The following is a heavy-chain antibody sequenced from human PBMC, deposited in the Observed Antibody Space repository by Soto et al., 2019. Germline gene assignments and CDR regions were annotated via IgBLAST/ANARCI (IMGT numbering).Heavy chain of an antibody. V-gene: IGHV4-59*08. CDR1: GGSISTYY. J-gene: IGHJ4*02. CDR2: IYYSGST. D-gene: IGHD3-22*01. Sequence: PSETLSLTCTVSGGSISTYYWSWIRQPPGKGLEWIGYIYYSGSTNYNPSLKSRVTISVDTSKNQFSLKLSSVTAADTAVYYCARQKSYYYDSSGYMYYFDYWGQGTLVTVSS. CDR3: ARQKSYYYDSSGYMYYFDY.